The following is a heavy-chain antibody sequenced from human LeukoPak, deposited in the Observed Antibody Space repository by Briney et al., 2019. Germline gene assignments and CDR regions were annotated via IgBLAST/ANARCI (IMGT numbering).Heavy chain of an antibody. J-gene: IGHJ3*02. CDR1: GGSISTYY. D-gene: IGHD3-22*01. V-gene: IGHV4-59*12. Sequence: ETSETLSLTCTVSGGSISTYYWGWVRQPPGKALEWIGNIFYSGSTYYSPSLKSRVTISLDTSRNQFSLKLNSVTAADTAVYYCAKSNGYGLIDIWGQGTMVTVSS. CDR2: IFYSGST. CDR3: AKSNGYGLIDI.